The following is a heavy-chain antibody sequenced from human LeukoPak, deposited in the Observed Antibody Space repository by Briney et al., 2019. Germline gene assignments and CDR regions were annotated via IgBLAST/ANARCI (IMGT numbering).Heavy chain of an antibody. CDR2: INPNSGGT. CDR1: GYTFTGYY. CDR3: ARDSIAAAGTGGTIDDY. J-gene: IGHJ4*02. D-gene: IGHD6-13*01. V-gene: IGHV1-2*06. Sequence: ASVKVSCKASGYTFTGYYMHWVRPAPGQGLAWMGRINPNSGGTNYAQKFQGRVTMTRDTSISTAYMELSRLRSDDTAVYYCARDSIAAAGTGGTIDDYWGQGTLVTVSS.